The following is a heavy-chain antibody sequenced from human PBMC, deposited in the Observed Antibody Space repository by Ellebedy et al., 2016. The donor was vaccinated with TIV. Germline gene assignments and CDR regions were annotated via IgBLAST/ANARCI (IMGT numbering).Heavy chain of an antibody. CDR1: GFTFSSYW. J-gene: IGHJ6*02. CDR2: IKQDGSEK. V-gene: IGHV3-7*01. Sequence: GGSLRLSXAASGFTFSSYWMSWVRQAPGKGLEWVANIKQDGSEKYYVDSVKGRFTISRDNAKNSLYLQMNSLRAEDTAVYYCARDPGVYYYYGMDVWGQGTTVTVSS. CDR3: ARDPGVYYYYGMDV. D-gene: IGHD2-8*01.